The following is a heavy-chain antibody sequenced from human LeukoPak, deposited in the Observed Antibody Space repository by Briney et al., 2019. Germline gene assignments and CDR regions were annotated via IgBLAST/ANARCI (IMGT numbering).Heavy chain of an antibody. D-gene: IGHD4-4*01. CDR2: IYYSGST. J-gene: IGHJ6*02. CDR1: GGSISSYY. V-gene: IGHV4-59*01. CDR3: ARDPTVTTGRGYYYYYGMDV. Sequence: SETLSLTCTVSGGSISSYYWSWIRQPPGKGLEWIGYIYYSGSTNYNPSLKSRVTISVDTSKNQFSLKLSSVTAAGTAVYYCARDPTVTTGRGYYYYYGMDVWGQGTTVTVSS.